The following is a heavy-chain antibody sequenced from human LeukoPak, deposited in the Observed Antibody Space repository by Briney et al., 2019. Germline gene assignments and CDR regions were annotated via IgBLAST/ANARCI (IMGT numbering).Heavy chain of an antibody. CDR1: GGSISNYY. Sequence: NPSETLSLTCTVSGGSISNYYWSWIRQPPGKGLEWIGYIYYSGTTNYSPSLKSRVTISVDTSKNQFSLKLSSVTAADTAVYYCARHLVRGVIFAFDIWGQGTMVTVSS. J-gene: IGHJ3*02. CDR2: IYYSGTT. CDR3: ARHLVRGVIFAFDI. V-gene: IGHV4-59*08. D-gene: IGHD3-10*01.